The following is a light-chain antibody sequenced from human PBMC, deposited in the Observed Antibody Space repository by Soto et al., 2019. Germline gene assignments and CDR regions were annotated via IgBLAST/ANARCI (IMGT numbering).Light chain of an antibody. CDR2: DAS. CDR1: QSISSW. V-gene: IGKV1-5*01. CDR3: QQYNSYSPLFT. Sequence: DIQMTQSPSTLSASVGDRVTITCRASQSISSWLAWYQQKPGKAPKLLIYDASSLESGVPSRFSGSGSGTEFTLTICSLQPDDFATYYCQQYNSYSPLFTFGPGTKVYIK. J-gene: IGKJ3*01.